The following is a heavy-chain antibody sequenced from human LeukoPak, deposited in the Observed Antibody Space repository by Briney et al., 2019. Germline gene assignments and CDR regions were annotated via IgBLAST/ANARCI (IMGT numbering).Heavy chain of an antibody. D-gene: IGHD5-18*01. CDR1: GGSISSYY. CDR2: IYYSGST. J-gene: IGHJ6*03. V-gene: IGHV4-59*07. Sequence: SATLSLTCTVSGGSISSYYWSWIRQPPGKRLEWIGNIYYSGSTNYNPSLKSRVTISVDTSKKQLSLKLSSVTAADTAVYYCARGYSYGPYYYYYYMDVWGKGTTVTVSS. CDR3: ARGYSYGPYYYYYYMDV.